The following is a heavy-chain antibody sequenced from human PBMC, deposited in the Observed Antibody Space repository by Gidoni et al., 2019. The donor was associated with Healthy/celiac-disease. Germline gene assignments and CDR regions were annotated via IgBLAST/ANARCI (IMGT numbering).Heavy chain of an antibody. CDR1: GFTFSSYG. Sequence: QVQLVESGGGVVQPGRSLRLSCAASGFTFSSYGMPWVRQAPGKGLEWVAVISYDGSNKYYADSVKGRFTISRDNSKNTLYLQMNSLRAEDTAVYYCAKDTRITIFEAYYYYYGMDVWGQGTTVTVSS. V-gene: IGHV3-30*18. D-gene: IGHD3-3*01. CDR2: ISYDGSNK. CDR3: AKDTRITIFEAYYYYYGMDV. J-gene: IGHJ6*02.